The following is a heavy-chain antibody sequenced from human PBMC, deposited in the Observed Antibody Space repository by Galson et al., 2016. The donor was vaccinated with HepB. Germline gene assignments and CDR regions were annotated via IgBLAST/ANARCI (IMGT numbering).Heavy chain of an antibody. CDR1: GFIVSSYH. CDR3: ARDRQYSSSWPRRTYYYGMDV. V-gene: IGHV3-66*01. CDR2: IISGGST. J-gene: IGHJ6*02. Sequence: SLRLSCAASGFIVSSYHINWVRQAPGKGLEWVSLIISGGSTYYADSVKGRFTSSRDNSKNTVYLQMNSLRVEDTAVYYCARDRQYSSSWPRRTYYYGMDVWGQGTTVTVSS. D-gene: IGHD6-13*01.